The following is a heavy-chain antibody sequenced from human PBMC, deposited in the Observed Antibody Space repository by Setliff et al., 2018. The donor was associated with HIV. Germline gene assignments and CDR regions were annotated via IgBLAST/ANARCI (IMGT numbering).Heavy chain of an antibody. V-gene: IGHV4-39*07. Sequence: PSETLSLTCAVSGDSITSRHYHWDWVRQPPGKGLEWIGSLFYTGSTSCNPPLKSRVTISEDTSQNQFSLKLTSVTAADTAIYYCARRIYGNNPYFDYWSQGTLVTVSS. CDR3: ARRIYGNNPYFDY. J-gene: IGHJ4*02. D-gene: IGHD4-17*01. CDR1: GDSITSRHYH. CDR2: LFYTGST.